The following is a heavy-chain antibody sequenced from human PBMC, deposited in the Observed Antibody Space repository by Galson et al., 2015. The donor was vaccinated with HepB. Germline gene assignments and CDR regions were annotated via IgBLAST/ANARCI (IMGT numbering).Heavy chain of an antibody. Sequence: SLRLSCAASGFTFSGSAIHWVRQAPGRGLEWVGRIGSKADSYATAYTASVKGRFTIYRDDSRNTAYLQMNRLKTEDTAVYYCIRMGNIAGYSSSWGQGTLVTVSS. D-gene: IGHD6-13*01. J-gene: IGHJ4*02. V-gene: IGHV3-73*01. CDR2: IGSKADSYAT. CDR1: GFTFSGSA. CDR3: IRMGNIAGYSSS.